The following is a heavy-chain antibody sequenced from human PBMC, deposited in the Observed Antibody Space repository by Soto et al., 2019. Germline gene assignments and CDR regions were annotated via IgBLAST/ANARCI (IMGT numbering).Heavy chain of an antibody. Sequence: GSLRLSCAASGFTFSSYSMNWVRQAPGKGLEWVSSISSSSSYIYYADSVKGRFTISRDNAKNSLYLQMNSLRAEDTAVYYCARVMSPKYCTNGVCYSADYWGQGTLVTVSS. V-gene: IGHV3-21*01. CDR1: GFTFSSYS. J-gene: IGHJ4*02. D-gene: IGHD2-8*01. CDR2: ISSSSSYI. CDR3: ARVMSPKYCTNGVCYSADY.